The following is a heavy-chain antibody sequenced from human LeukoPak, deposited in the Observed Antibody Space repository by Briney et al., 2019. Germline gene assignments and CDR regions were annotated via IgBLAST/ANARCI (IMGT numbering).Heavy chain of an antibody. V-gene: IGHV1-8*01. J-gene: IGHJ4*02. Sequence: ASVKVSCKASGYSFTSYDINWVRQATGQGLEWMGWMNPNSGNTAYAQKFQGRVTMSRDTSISTAYMELSSLRSEDTAVYYCARLPKYSRPLDYWGQGTLVTVSS. D-gene: IGHD6-6*01. CDR1: GYSFTSYD. CDR3: ARLPKYSRPLDY. CDR2: MNPNSGNT.